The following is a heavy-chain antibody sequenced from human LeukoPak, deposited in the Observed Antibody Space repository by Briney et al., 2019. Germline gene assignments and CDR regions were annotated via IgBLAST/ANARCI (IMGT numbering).Heavy chain of an antibody. D-gene: IGHD3-3*01. CDR1: GYIFTDYY. CDR3: AARYDFWSGPDFDY. Sequence: GASVKVSCKASGYIFTDYYMHWVRQAPGQELGWMGRINPNSGGTNYAQKFQERVTITRDMSTSTAYMELSSLRSEDTAVYYCAARYDFWSGPDFDYWGQGTLVTVSS. CDR2: INPNSGGT. V-gene: IGHV1/OR15-1*04. J-gene: IGHJ4*02.